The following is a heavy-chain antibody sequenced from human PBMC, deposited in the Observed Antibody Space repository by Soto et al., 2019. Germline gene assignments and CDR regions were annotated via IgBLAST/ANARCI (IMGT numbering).Heavy chain of an antibody. J-gene: IGHJ5*02. CDR1: GGTFSSYA. CDR2: IIPILGIA. CDR3: VRGRKYDFWSGYYWFDP. Sequence: ASVKVSCKASGGTFSSYAISWVRQAPGQGLEWMGGIIPILGIANYAQKFQGRVTITADKSTSTAYMELSSLRSEDTAVYYCVRGRKYDFWSGYYWFDPWGHGTLVTVSS. D-gene: IGHD3-3*01. V-gene: IGHV1-69*10.